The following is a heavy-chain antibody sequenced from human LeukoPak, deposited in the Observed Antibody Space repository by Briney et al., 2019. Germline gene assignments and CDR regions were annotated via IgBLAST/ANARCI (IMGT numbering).Heavy chain of an antibody. CDR1: GFTFSDYY. V-gene: IGHV3-23*01. D-gene: IGHD3-16*02. CDR2: ISGSGGST. CDR3: AKWVRLGELSP. J-gene: IGHJ5*02. Sequence: GGSLRLSCAASGFTFSDYYMSWIRQAPGKGLEWVSAISGSGGSTYYADSVKGRFTISRDNSKNTLYLQMNSLRAEDTAVYYCAKWVRLGELSPWGRGTLVTVSS.